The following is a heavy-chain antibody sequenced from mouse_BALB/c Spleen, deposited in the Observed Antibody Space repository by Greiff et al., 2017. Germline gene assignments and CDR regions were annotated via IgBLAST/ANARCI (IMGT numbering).Heavy chain of an antibody. J-gene: IGHJ2*01. CDR3: ARSNGNYEVYYFDY. CDR1: GYSITSDYA. V-gene: IGHV3-2*02. D-gene: IGHD2-1*01. Sequence: EVKLMESGPGLVKPSQSLSLTCTVTGYSITSDYAWNWIRQFPGNKLEWMGYISYSGSTSYNPSLKSRISITRDTSKNQFFLQLNSVTTEDTATYYCARSNGNYEVYYFDYWGQGTTLTVSS. CDR2: ISYSGST.